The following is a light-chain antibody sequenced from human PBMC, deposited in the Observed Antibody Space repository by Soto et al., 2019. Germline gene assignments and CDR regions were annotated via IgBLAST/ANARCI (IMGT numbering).Light chain of an antibody. CDR1: QSVSSN. Sequence: EIVMTQSPATLSVSPGERATLSCRASQSVSSNLAWYQQKPGQAPRLLIYGASTRATGIPARFSGSGSGTEFTLTISSLQSEDFAVYSCQQYGSSPTTFGQGTRLEIK. V-gene: IGKV3-15*01. CDR2: GAS. J-gene: IGKJ5*01. CDR3: QQYGSSPTT.